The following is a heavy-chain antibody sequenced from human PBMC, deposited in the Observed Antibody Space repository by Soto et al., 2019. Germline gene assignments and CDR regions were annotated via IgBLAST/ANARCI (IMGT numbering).Heavy chain of an antibody. V-gene: IGHV4-34*01. CDR3: ARVPYYDFWSGYPPIPPDYYYYGMDV. D-gene: IGHD3-3*01. CDR2: INHSGST. J-gene: IGHJ6*02. Sequence: SETLSLTCAVYGGSFSGYYWSWIRQPPGKGLEWIGEINHSGSTNYNPSLKSRVTISVETSKNQFSLKLSSVTAADTAVYYCARVPYYDFWSGYPPIPPDYYYYGMDVWGQGTTVTVSS. CDR1: GGSFSGYY.